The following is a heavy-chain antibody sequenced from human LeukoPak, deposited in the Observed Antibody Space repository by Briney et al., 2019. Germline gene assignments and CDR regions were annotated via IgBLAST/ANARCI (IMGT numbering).Heavy chain of an antibody. V-gene: IGHV4-31*03. CDR3: ARDAEYYYGSGSYSSGIDV. J-gene: IGHJ6*02. Sequence: SETLSLTCTVSGGSVSSGGYYWSWIRQHPGKGLEWIGYIYYSGSTYYNPSLKSRVTISVDTSKNQISLKLSSVTAADTAVYYCARDAEYYYGSGSYSSGIDVWGQGTTVTVSS. D-gene: IGHD3-10*01. CDR1: GGSVSSGGYY. CDR2: IYYSGST.